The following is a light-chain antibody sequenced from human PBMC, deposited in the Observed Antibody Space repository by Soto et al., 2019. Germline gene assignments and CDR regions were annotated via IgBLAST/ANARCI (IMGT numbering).Light chain of an antibody. CDR3: QQLNSYLALT. J-gene: IGKJ4*01. V-gene: IGKV1-9*01. Sequence: DIQLTQSPSFLAASVGDRVTITCRASQGISSYLAWCQQKPGRAPRLLIYAASTLQSGVPSRFSGSRSGEEFTPKISSLQPEEFSTYYCQQLNSYLALTFGGGTKVEI. CDR2: AAS. CDR1: QGISSY.